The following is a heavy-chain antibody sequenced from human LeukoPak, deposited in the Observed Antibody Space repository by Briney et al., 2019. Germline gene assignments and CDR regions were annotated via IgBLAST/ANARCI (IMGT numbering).Heavy chain of an antibody. J-gene: IGHJ6*02. V-gene: IGHV1-8*01. CDR3: ARNLRRVYYYYGMDV. D-gene: IGHD5-12*01. CDR2: MNPNSGNT. Sequence: ASVKVSCKASGYTFTSYDINWVRQATGQGLEWMGWMNPNSGNTGYAQKFQGRVTMTRNTSISAAYMELSSLRSEDTAVYYCARNLRRVYYYYGMDVWGQGTTVTVSS. CDR1: GYTFTSYD.